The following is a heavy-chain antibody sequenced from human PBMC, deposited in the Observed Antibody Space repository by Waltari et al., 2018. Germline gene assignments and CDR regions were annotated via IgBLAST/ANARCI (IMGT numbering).Heavy chain of an antibody. J-gene: IGHJ4*02. CDR2: IYYSGIT. D-gene: IGHD6-6*01. CDR1: GGSISSDY. V-gene: IGHV4-59*01. Sequence: QVQLQESGPGLVKPSETLSLTCTVSGGSISSDYWSWIRQPPGKGLEWIGYIYYSGITNTNPPLKSRGTISVATSKNQFSLKLSSVTAADTAVYYCSSLEYSSSFYYFDYWGQGTLVTVSS. CDR3: SSLEYSSSFYYFDY.